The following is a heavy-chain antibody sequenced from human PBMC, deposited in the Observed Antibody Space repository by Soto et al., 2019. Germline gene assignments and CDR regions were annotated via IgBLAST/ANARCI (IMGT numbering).Heavy chain of an antibody. J-gene: IGHJ4*02. D-gene: IGHD4-17*01. CDR2: ISDDGSSK. V-gene: IGHV3-30*18. CDR3: AKDRWEDFGDLNLPGY. Sequence: QVLLVESGGGVVQPGRSLRISCAVSGFTFSSFGMHWVRQAPGKGLEWVAVISDDGSSKHYADSLKGRFTISRDNSNNTLYLQMDSLGPEDTAVYYCAKDRWEDFGDLNLPGYWGQGTLVTVSS. CDR1: GFTFSSFG.